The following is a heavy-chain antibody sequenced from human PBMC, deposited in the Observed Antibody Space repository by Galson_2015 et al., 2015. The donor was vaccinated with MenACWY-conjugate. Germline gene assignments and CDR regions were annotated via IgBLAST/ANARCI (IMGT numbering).Heavy chain of an antibody. J-gene: IGHJ3*02. CDR1: GFIFSSYS. V-gene: IGHV3-23*01. Sequence: SLRLSCAASGFIFSSYSMSWVRQAPGKGLEWVSTISDSGDTTYFADSVRGRFTVSRDNSKNTLYLQINSLRAEDTAVFYCAKGFYRGPVGNAFDIWGQGTMVTVSS. CDR2: ISDSGDTT. D-gene: IGHD6-13*01. CDR3: AKGFYRGPVGNAFDI.